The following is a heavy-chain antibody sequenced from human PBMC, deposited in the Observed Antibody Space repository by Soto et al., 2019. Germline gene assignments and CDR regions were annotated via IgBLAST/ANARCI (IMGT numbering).Heavy chain of an antibody. J-gene: IGHJ4*02. CDR3: ATLWFGAADY. CDR2: IYYSGST. Sequence: QLQLQESGPGLVKPSETLSLTCTVSGGSISRSSYYWGWIRQPPGKGLEWIGSIYYSGSTHYNPSLKSRVTISVDTSKNQFSLKLSSVTAADTAVYYCATLWFGAADYWGQRTLVTVSS. CDR1: GGSISRSSYY. V-gene: IGHV4-39*01. D-gene: IGHD3-10*01.